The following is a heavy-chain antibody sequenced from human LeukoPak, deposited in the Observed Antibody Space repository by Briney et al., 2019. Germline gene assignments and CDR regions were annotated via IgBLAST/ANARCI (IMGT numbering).Heavy chain of an antibody. CDR2: INPSGGST. D-gene: IGHD4-17*01. CDR3: TRQEGYGDYSYYYYMDV. Sequence: ASVKVSCKASGYTFTSYYMHWVRQAPGEGLEWMGIINPSGGSTSYAQKFQGRVTMTRDMSTSTVYMELSSLRSEDTAVYYCTRQEGYGDYSYYYYMDVWGKGTTVTISS. CDR1: GYTFTSYY. J-gene: IGHJ6*03. V-gene: IGHV1-46*03.